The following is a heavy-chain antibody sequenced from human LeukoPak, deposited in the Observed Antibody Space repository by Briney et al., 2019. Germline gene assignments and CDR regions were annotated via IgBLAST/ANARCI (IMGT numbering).Heavy chain of an antibody. CDR2: ISLNSGSI. V-gene: IGHV3-9*01. CDR3: AKAYSEAGGAFDI. J-gene: IGHJ3*02. Sequence: GGSLRLSCAASGFSFDDYAMHWVRQAPGEGLEWVSGISLNSGSIGYADSVKGRFTISRDNAKNSLYLQMNSLRAEDTALYYCAKAYSEAGGAFDIWGQGTMVTVSS. D-gene: IGHD2-8*02. CDR1: GFSFDDYA.